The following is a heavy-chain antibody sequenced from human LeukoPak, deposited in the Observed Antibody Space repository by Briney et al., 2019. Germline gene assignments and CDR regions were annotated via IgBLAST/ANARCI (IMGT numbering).Heavy chain of an antibody. CDR1: GFAFDDYA. CDR2: ISWNSGSI. V-gene: IGHV3-9*01. J-gene: IGHJ4*02. Sequence: GGSLRLSCAASGFAFDDYAMNWVRQAPGKGLEWVSGISWNSGSIGYADSVKGRFTISRDNAKNSLYLQMNSLRAEDTALYYCAKDGDCSSTSCYDYWGQGTLVTVSS. D-gene: IGHD2-2*01. CDR3: AKDGDCSSTSCYDY.